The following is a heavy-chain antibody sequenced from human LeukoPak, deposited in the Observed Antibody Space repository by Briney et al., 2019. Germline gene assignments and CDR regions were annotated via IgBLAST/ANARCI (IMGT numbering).Heavy chain of an antibody. Sequence: GASVKVSCKASGYTFTGYYMHWVRQAPGQGLEWMGWINPNSGATRYPQKFQGRATMTRDTSISTAYMELSRLRSDDTAVYYCARGRGATITYDCWGQGALVTVSS. J-gene: IGHJ4*02. D-gene: IGHD5-12*01. CDR1: GYTFTGYY. V-gene: IGHV1-2*02. CDR2: INPNSGAT. CDR3: ARGRGATITYDC.